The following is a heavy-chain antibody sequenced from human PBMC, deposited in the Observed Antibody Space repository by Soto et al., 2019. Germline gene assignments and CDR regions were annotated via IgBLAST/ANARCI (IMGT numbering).Heavy chain of an antibody. CDR1: GYTFSTFP. V-gene: IGHV1-3*01. J-gene: IGHJ4*02. CDR2: INAANGDT. D-gene: IGHD3-10*01. Sequence: GASVKVSCKASGYTFSTFPVHWVRQAPGLNLEWMGWINAANGDTGYSQNFQGRVTITRDTTASTAYMELSGLRSEDTAVYYCARKDYYGSGSYHFDYWGQGTLVTVSS. CDR3: ARKDYYGSGSYHFDY.